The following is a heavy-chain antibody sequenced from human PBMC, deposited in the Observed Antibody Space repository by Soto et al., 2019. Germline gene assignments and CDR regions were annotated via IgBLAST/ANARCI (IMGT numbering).Heavy chain of an antibody. J-gene: IGHJ6*02. CDR3: ASRRYPTDYYHGMDV. CDR1: GGTFSIYA. D-gene: IGHD4-17*01. V-gene: IGHV1-69*13. Sequence: SVKVSCKASGGTFSIYAISWVRQAPGQGLEWMGGIIPIFGTANYAQKFQGRVTITADESTSTAYMELSSLRSEDTAVYYCASRRYPTDYYHGMDVWGQGTTLTVSS. CDR2: IIPIFGTA.